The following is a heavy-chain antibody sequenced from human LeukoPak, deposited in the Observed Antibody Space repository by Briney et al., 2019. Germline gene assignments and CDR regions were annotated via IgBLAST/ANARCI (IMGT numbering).Heavy chain of an antibody. CDR1: RFTFTSSA. J-gene: IGHJ5*02. CDR3: AAGDIAAAGTVP. Sequence: SVKVSCKASRFTFTSSAMQWVRQARGQRLEWIGWIVVGSGNTNYAQKFQERVTITRDMSTSTAYMELSSLRSEDTAVYYCAAGDIAAAGTVPWGQGTLVTVSS. D-gene: IGHD6-13*01. V-gene: IGHV1-58*02. CDR2: IVVGSGNT.